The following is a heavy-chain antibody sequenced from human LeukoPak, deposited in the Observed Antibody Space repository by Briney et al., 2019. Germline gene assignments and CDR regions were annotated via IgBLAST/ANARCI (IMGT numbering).Heavy chain of an antibody. J-gene: IGHJ4*02. CDR3: ARGSLGRVVPAAIIPPDY. D-gene: IGHD2-2*02. CDR1: GYTFTIHG. Sequence: ASVKVSCKASGYTFTIHGISWVRHAPAQGLEWMGCISAYNGNTNYTQKLQGRVTMSTDKTTSTAYMELRSLRSDDTAVYYCARGSLGRVVPAAIIPPDYWGQGTLVTVSS. CDR2: ISAYNGNT. V-gene: IGHV1-18*01.